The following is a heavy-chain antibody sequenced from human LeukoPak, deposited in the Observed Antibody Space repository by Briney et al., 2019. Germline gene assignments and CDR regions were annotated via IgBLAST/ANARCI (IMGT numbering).Heavy chain of an antibody. CDR2: IYSGGST. D-gene: IGHD6-19*01. CDR3: ARDRARVGWPFDY. J-gene: IGHJ4*02. CDR1: GFTVSSNY. V-gene: IGHV3-53*01. Sequence: GGSLRLSCAASGFTVSSNYMSWVRQAPGKGLEWVSVIYSGGSTYYADSVKGRFTISRDNSKNTLYLQMNSLRAEDTAVYYCARDRARVGWPFDYWGQGTLVTVSS.